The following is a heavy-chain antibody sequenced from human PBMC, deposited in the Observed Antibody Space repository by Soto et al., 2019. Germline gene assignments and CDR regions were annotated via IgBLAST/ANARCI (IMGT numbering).Heavy chain of an antibody. J-gene: IGHJ4*02. Sequence: PGESLKISCKGSGYSFTSYWIGWVRQMPGKGLEWMGIIYPGGSDTRYSPSFQGQVTISADKSISTAYLQWSSLKASDTAMYYCARLSKDIVVVVAATLDYWGQGTLVTVSS. CDR3: ARLSKDIVVVVAATLDY. CDR2: IYPGGSDT. V-gene: IGHV5-51*01. CDR1: GYSFTSYW. D-gene: IGHD2-15*01.